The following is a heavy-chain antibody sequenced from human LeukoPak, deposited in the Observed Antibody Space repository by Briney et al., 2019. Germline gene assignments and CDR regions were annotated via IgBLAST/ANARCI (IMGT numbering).Heavy chain of an antibody. CDR2: MNPNSGNT. D-gene: IGHD3-10*01. J-gene: IGHJ4*02. CDR3: ARWGGRITMVRGADY. Sequence: ASVKVACKASGYTFTSYDINWVRQATGHGLEWMGWMNPNSGNTGYAQKFQGRVTMARNTSISTAYMELSSLRSEDTAVYYCARWGGRITMVRGADYWGQGTLVTVSS. V-gene: IGHV1-8*01. CDR1: GYTFTSYD.